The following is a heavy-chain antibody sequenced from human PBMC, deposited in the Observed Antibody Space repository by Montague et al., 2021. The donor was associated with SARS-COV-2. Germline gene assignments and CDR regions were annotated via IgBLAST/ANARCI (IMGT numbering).Heavy chain of an antibody. Sequence: TLSLTCTVSGGSITSGSYYWSWIRQPAGRGLEWIGRIYPSGSTHYCPSLKSRLTISLDTSKNQFSLKLSSVTAADTAVYDWASHTPRSTMARGGLDVWGQGTTVSVSS. D-gene: IGHD3-10*01. V-gene: IGHV4-61*02. CDR2: IYPSGST. J-gene: IGHJ6*02. CDR1: GGSITSGSYY. CDR3: ASHTPRSTMARGGLDV.